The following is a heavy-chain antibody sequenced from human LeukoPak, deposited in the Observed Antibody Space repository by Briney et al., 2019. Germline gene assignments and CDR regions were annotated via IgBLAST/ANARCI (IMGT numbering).Heavy chain of an antibody. D-gene: IGHD3-9*01. CDR1: GFTFSSYG. J-gene: IGHJ4*02. CDR2: ISYDGSNK. CDR3: AKDMRPYLRYFDWLARGYFDY. V-gene: IGHV3-30*18. Sequence: TGGSLRLSCAASGFTFSSYGMHWVRQAPGKGLEWVAVISYDGSNKYYADSVKGRFTISRDNSKNTLYLQMNSLRAEDTAVYYCAKDMRPYLRYFDWLARGYFDYWGQGTLVTVSS.